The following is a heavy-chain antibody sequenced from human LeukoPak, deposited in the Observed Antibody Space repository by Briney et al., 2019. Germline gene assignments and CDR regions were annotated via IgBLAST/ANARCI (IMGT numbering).Heavy chain of an antibody. CDR3: ARGTGYGDYVFDY. D-gene: IGHD4-17*01. V-gene: IGHV1-2*02. J-gene: IGHJ4*02. CDR1: GYTFTGYY. CDR2: INPNSGGT. Sequence: GASVKVSCMASGYTFTGYYMHWVRQAPGQGLEWMGWINPNSGGTNYAQKFQGRVTMTRDTSISTAYMELSRLRSDDTAVYYCARGTGYGDYVFDYWGQGTLVTVSS.